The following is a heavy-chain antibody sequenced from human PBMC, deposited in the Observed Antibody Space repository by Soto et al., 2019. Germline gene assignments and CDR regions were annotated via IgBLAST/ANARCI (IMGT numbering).Heavy chain of an antibody. V-gene: IGHV3-30*03. J-gene: IGHJ4*02. CDR3: VGGQYYFDY. D-gene: IGHD3-10*01. CDR1: GFPFSSYG. Sequence: QVQLVESGGGVVQPGRSLRLSCAASGFPFSSYGMHWVREAPGKGLEWVAVISYDGSNKYYADSVKGRFTISRDHSASTLYVQMNSLRPEDTALYYCVGGQYYFDYRGQGTLVTVSP. CDR2: ISYDGSNK.